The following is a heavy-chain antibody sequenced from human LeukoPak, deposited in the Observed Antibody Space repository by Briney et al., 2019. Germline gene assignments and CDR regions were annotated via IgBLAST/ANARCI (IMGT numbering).Heavy chain of an antibody. J-gene: IGHJ3*02. Sequence: GGSLRLSCAASGFTFSSYAMSWVRQAPGKGLEWVSAISGSGGSTYYADSVKGRFTISRDNSKNTLYLHMNSLRAEDTAVYYCAKDVAFGGVIPDHDAFDIWGQGTMVTVSS. CDR2: ISGSGGST. D-gene: IGHD3-16*01. V-gene: IGHV3-23*01. CDR3: AKDVAFGGVIPDHDAFDI. CDR1: GFTFSSYA.